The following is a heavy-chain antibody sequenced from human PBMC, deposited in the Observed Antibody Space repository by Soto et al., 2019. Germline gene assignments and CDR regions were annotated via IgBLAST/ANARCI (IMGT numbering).Heavy chain of an antibody. CDR1: GFTFSSYA. CDR3: ASRSSGWFFDY. CDR2: ISGSGDST. D-gene: IGHD6-19*01. V-gene: IGHV3-23*01. J-gene: IGHJ4*02. Sequence: GGSLRLSCAASGFTFSSYAMNRVRQAPGKGLEWVSVISGSGDSTYYADSVKGRFTISRDDSKNTLYLQMNSLRAEDTAVYYCASRSSGWFFDYWGQGTVVTVSS.